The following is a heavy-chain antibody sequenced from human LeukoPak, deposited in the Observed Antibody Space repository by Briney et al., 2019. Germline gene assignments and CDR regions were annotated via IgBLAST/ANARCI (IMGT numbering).Heavy chain of an antibody. V-gene: IGHV1-69*13. CDR2: IIPIFGTA. J-gene: IGHJ6*02. D-gene: IGHD2/OR15-2a*01. CDR3: ARDLGRIWHSYGMDV. CDR1: GGTFSSYA. Sequence: SVKVSCKASGGTFSSYAISWVRQAPGQGLEWMGGIIPIFGTANYAQKFQGRVTITADESTSTAYMELSSLRSEDTAVYYCARDLGRIWHSYGMDVWGQGTTVTVSS.